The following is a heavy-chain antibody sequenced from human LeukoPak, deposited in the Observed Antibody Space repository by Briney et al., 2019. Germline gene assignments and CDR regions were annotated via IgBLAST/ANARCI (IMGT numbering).Heavy chain of an antibody. CDR1: GYTFTSYG. Sequence: GASVKVSCKASGYTFTSYGISWVRQAPGQGLEWMGWISAYNGNTNYAQKLQGRVTMTTDTSTSTAYMELRGLRSDDTAVYYCASTEPNYDFWSGYYWGQGALVTVSS. CDR2: ISAYNGNT. J-gene: IGHJ4*02. V-gene: IGHV1-18*01. D-gene: IGHD3-3*01. CDR3: ASTEPNYDFWSGYY.